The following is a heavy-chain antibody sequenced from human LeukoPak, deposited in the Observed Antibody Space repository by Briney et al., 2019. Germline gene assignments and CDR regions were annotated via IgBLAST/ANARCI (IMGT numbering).Heavy chain of an antibody. V-gene: IGHV4-39*01. CDR1: GGSISSSSYY. J-gene: IGHJ6*02. D-gene: IGHD3-3*01. CDR3: ARDRFWSGYYGFTDYYYGMDV. Sequence: SETLSLTCTVSGGSISSSSYYWGWIRQPPGKGLEWIGSIYYSGSTYYNPSLKSRVTISVDTSKNQFSLKLSSVTAADMAVYYCARDRFWSGYYGFTDYYYGMDVWGQGTTVTVSS. CDR2: IYYSGST.